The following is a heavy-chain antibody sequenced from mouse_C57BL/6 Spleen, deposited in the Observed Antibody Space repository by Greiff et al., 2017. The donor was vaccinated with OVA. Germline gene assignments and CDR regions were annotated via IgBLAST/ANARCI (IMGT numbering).Heavy chain of an antibody. J-gene: IGHJ2*01. CDR1: GYTFTDYN. D-gene: IGHD2-3*01. CDR3: ARDDGYSYYFDY. V-gene: IGHV1-22*01. CDR2: INPNNGGT. Sequence: EVMLVESGPELVKPGASVKMSCKASGYTFTDYNMHWVKQSHGKSLEWIGYINPNNGGTSYNQKFKGKATLTVNKSSSTAYMELRSLTSEDSAVYYCARDDGYSYYFDYWGQGTTLTVSS.